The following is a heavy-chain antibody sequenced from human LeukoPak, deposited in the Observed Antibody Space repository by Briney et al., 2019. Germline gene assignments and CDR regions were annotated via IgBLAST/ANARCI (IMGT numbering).Heavy chain of an antibody. Sequence: PSETLSLTCAVYVGSFSGYYWSWLRQPPGKGLEWIGEINHSGSTNYNPSLESRVTISVDTSKNQFSLKLSSVTAADTAVYYCARGIMITFGGVIGDYYYYYMDVWGKGTTVTVSS. D-gene: IGHD3-16*02. CDR1: VGSFSGYY. J-gene: IGHJ6*03. CDR3: ARGIMITFGGVIGDYYYYYMDV. CDR2: INHSGST. V-gene: IGHV4-34*01.